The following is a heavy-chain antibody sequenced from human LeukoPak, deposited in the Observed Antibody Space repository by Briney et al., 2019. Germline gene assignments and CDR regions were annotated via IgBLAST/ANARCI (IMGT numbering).Heavy chain of an antibody. CDR2: IWDDGNNK. V-gene: IGHV3-33*06. J-gene: IGHJ3*02. CDR3: AKDLLYGGPDAFDI. Sequence: GGSLRLSCAASGFSFSNHGMHWVRQAPGKRLEWVAVIWDDGNNKRYANSVNGRFTISRDNSENTLYLQMNGLTAEDTAVYYCAKDLLYGGPDAFDIWGQGTMVTVSS. D-gene: IGHD4-17*01. CDR1: GFSFSNHG.